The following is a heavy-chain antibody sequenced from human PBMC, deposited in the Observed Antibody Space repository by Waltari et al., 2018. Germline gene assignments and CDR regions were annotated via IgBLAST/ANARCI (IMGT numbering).Heavy chain of an antibody. V-gene: IGHV3-53*02. CDR1: GFTVNSKY. CDR2: LCDGGST. CDR3: ARDRPFDL. Sequence: EVQMVETGGGLIQPGGSLRLSCAVSGFTVNSKYMSWVRQAPGKGLEWVSFLCDGGSTFYADSVKGRFSISRESSKNALYLQMNSLRAEDTAVYYCARDRPFDLWGRGTLVTVSS. J-gene: IGHJ2*01.